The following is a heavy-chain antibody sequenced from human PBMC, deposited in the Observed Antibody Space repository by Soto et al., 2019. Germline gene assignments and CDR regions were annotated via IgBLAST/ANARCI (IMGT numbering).Heavy chain of an antibody. Sequence: EVQLLESGGDSVQPGGSVRLSCAGSGFTFINYAMNWVRQAPGKGLEWVSTISGGGDATFFADSVRGRFTFSRDNSKNTVTLQMNSLGGDYTAVYYCARKVVGSTSRPDYWYFDLWGRGTRVHVSS. CDR1: GFTFINYA. V-gene: IGHV3-23*01. D-gene: IGHD2-21*01. CDR2: ISGGGDAT. J-gene: IGHJ2*01. CDR3: ARKVVGSTSRPDYWYFDL.